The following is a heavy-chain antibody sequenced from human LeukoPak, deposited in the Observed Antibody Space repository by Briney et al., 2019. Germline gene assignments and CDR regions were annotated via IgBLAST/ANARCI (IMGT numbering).Heavy chain of an antibody. J-gene: IGHJ6*03. CDR1: GGSISRSSFY. D-gene: IGHD2-2*01. CDR2: IYTSGNT. Sequence: LSLTCTVSGGSISRSSFYWSWIWQPAGKGLEWIGRIYTSGNTNYNPSLQSRASISIATSKNQFSLKLSSLTAADTAVYYCARARIYCSSTSCYPPYYMDVWGKGTTVTVSS. V-gene: IGHV4-61*02. CDR3: ARARIYCSSTSCYPPYYMDV.